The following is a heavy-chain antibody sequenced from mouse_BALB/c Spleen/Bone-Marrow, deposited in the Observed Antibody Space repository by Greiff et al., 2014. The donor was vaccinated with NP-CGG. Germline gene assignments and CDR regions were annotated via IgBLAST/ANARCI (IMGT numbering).Heavy chain of an antibody. CDR2: IWAGGST. CDR1: GFSLTSYG. D-gene: IGHD1-2*01. CDR3: ARYYYGFLDY. Sequence: VKLEESGPGLVAPSQSLSITCTVSGFSLTSYGVRWVRQPPGKGLEWLGVIWAGGSTNYNSTLMSRLTISKDNSKSQVFLKMNSLQTDDTAMYYCARYYYGFLDYWGQGTTLTVSS. V-gene: IGHV2-9*02. J-gene: IGHJ2*01.